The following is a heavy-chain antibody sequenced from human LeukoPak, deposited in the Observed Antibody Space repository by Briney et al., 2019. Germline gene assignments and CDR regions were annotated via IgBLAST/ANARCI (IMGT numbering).Heavy chain of an antibody. CDR3: ARLSDDSSGYYPAAFDY. J-gene: IGHJ4*02. CDR2: IYYSGST. Sequence: SETLSLTCTVSGGSISSYYWSWIRQPPGKGLEWIGYIYYSGSTNYNPSLKSRVTISVDTSKNLFSLKLSSVTAADTAVYYCARLSDDSSGYYPAAFDYWGQGTLVTVSS. V-gene: IGHV4-59*08. CDR1: GGSISSYY. D-gene: IGHD3-22*01.